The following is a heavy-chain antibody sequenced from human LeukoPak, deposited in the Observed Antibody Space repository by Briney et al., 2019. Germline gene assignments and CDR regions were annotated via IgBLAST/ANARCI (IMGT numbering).Heavy chain of an antibody. CDR3: AKTGPYSGTYLSAFDI. Sequence: GGSLRLSCAASEFTFSSYAMHWVRQAPGKGLEWVAVISYDGSDKYYADSVKGRFTISRDNSKNTLYLQMNSLRAEDTAVYYCAKTGPYSGTYLSAFDIWGQGTMVTVSS. J-gene: IGHJ3*02. CDR2: ISYDGSDK. D-gene: IGHD1-26*01. V-gene: IGHV3-30*18. CDR1: EFTFSSYA.